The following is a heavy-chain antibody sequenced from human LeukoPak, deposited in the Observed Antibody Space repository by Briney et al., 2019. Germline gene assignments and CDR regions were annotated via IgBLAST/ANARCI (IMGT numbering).Heavy chain of an antibody. D-gene: IGHD3-3*01. V-gene: IGHV3-23*01. CDR3: AKSVSDFWSGYFDYFDY. CDR2: ISGSGGST. Sequence: GGSLRLSCAASGFTFSSYAMSWVRQARGKGLEWVSAISGSGGSTYYADSVKGRFTISRDNSKNTLYLQMNSLRAEDTAVYYCAKSVSDFWSGYFDYFDYWGQGTLVTVSS. J-gene: IGHJ4*02. CDR1: GFTFSSYA.